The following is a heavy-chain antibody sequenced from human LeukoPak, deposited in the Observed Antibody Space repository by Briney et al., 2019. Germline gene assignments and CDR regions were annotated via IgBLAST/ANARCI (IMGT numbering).Heavy chain of an antibody. D-gene: IGHD6-13*01. CDR2: ISSSGSTI. Sequence: GGSLRLSCAASGFTFSSYEMNWVRQAPGKGLEWVSYISSSGSTIYYADSVKGRFTISRDNAKNSLYLQMNSLRAEDTAVYYCAREIAAAGTFGYWGQGTLVTVSS. CDR3: AREIAAAGTFGY. J-gene: IGHJ4*02. CDR1: GFTFSSYE. V-gene: IGHV3-48*03.